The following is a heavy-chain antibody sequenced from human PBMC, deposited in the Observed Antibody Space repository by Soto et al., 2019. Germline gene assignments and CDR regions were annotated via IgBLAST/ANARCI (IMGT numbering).Heavy chain of an antibody. CDR1: GGSISSGGYY. CDR3: ARDQFGTSYDYYYYYGMDV. V-gene: IGHV4-31*03. J-gene: IGHJ6*02. Sequence: PSETLSLTCTVSGGSISSGGYYWSWIRQHPGKGLEWIGYIYYSGSTYYNPSLKSRVTISVDTSKNQFSLKLSSVTAADTAVYYCARDQFGTSYDYYYYYGMDVWGQGTTVTVSS. D-gene: IGHD2-2*01. CDR2: IYYSGST.